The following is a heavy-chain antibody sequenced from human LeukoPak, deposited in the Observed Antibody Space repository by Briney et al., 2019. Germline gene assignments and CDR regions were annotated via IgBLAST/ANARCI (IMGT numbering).Heavy chain of an antibody. CDR2: IWYDGSNE. CDR1: GFTFSGYG. D-gene: IGHD2-2*01. CDR3: ARVVVPAAPFFDP. V-gene: IGHV3-33*01. Sequence: GRSLRLSCSASGFTFSGYGMHWVRQAPGKGLEWVAVIWYDGSNEYYADSVKGRFTISRDNAKNSLYLQMNSLRAEDTAVYYCARVVVPAAPFFDPWGQGPLVTVSS. J-gene: IGHJ5*02.